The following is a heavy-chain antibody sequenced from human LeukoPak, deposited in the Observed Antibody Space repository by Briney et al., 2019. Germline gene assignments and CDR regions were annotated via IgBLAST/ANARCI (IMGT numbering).Heavy chain of an antibody. CDR3: ARDDGYNNFDY. CDR2: INAGNGNT. Sequence: ASVKVSCKASGDTFTSYAMHWVRQAPGQRLEWMGWINAGNGNTKYSQEFQGRVTITRDTSACTAYMELSSLRSEDMAVYYCARDDGYNNFDYWGQGTLVTVSS. D-gene: IGHD5-24*01. J-gene: IGHJ4*02. V-gene: IGHV1-3*03. CDR1: GDTFTSYA.